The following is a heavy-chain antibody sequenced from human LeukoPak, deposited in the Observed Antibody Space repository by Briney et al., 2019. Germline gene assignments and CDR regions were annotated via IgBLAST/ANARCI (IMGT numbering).Heavy chain of an antibody. J-gene: IGHJ5*02. CDR2: INPNSGGT. CDR1: GYTFTGYY. CDR3: ARKLDSSTSPPGGWFDP. D-gene: IGHD2-2*01. V-gene: IGHV1-2*02. Sequence: GASVKVSCKASGYTFTGYYMHWVRQAPGQGLEWMGWINPNSGGTNYAQKFQGRVTMTRDTSISTAYMELSRLGSDDTAVYYCARKLDSSTSPPGGWFDPWGQGTLVTVSS.